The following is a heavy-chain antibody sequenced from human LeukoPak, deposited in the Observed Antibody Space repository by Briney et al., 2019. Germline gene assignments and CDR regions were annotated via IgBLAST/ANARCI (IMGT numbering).Heavy chain of an antibody. CDR3: AKTRPLDSSSWSHGDY. CDR1: GFTFSSYA. Sequence: GGSLRLSSAASGFTFSSYAMSWVRQAPGKGLEWVSAISGSGDSTYYGDSVKGRFTISRDNSKNTLYLQMNSLRAEDTAVYYCAKTRPLDSSSWSHGDYWGQGTLVTVSS. V-gene: IGHV3-23*01. CDR2: ISGSGDST. J-gene: IGHJ4*02. D-gene: IGHD6-13*01.